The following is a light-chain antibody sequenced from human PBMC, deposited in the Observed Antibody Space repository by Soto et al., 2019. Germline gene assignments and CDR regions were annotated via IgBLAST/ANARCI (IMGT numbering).Light chain of an antibody. V-gene: IGKV1-5*03. CDR1: QSISNW. J-gene: IGKJ1*01. CDR3: QQYNNLWT. CDR2: KAS. Sequence: DIQMTQSPSTLSASVGDRVTITRRASQSISNWLAWYQQKPGKAPKLLIYKASSLESGVPSRFSGSGSGTEFTLTISSLQPDDFASYYCQQYNNLWTFGQGTKVEIK.